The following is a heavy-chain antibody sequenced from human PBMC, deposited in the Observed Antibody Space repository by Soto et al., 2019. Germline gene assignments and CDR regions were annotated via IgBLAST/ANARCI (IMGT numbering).Heavy chain of an antibody. CDR3: AGTRGYCSSTSCYYYYYGTDA. Sequence: PPLVNPAQTLKLTFTFSAFSRSTSGMCLSWIRQPPGKALEWLALIDWDDDKYYSTSLKTRLTISKDTSKNQVVLTMTNMDPVDTDTYYCAGTRGYCSSTSCYYYYYGTDAWGQGTTVTVSS. CDR2: IDWDDDK. V-gene: IGHV2-70*01. D-gene: IGHD2-2*01. J-gene: IGHJ6*02. CDR1: AFSRSTSGMC.